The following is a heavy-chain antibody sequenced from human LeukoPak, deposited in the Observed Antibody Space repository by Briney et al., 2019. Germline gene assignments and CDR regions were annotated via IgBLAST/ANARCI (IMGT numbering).Heavy chain of an antibody. CDR3: ARELVVVVAAGVDY. Sequence: ASVKVSCKASGYTFTGYYMHWVRQVPGQVLEWMGWINPNSGGTNYAQKFQGRVTMTRDTSISTAYMELSRLRSDDTAVYYCARELVVVVAAGVDYWGQGTLVTVSS. J-gene: IGHJ4*02. V-gene: IGHV1-2*02. CDR2: INPNSGGT. D-gene: IGHD2-15*01. CDR1: GYTFTGYY.